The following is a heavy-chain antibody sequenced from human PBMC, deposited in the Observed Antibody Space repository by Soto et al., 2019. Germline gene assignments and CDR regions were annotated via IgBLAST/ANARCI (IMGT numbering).Heavy chain of an antibody. CDR1: GFTVSSNY. CDR2: IYSGGST. Sequence: GGSLRHSCAASGFTVSSNYMSWVRQAPGKGLEWVSVIYSGGSTYYADSVKGRFTISRDNSKNTLYLQMNSLRAEDTAVYYCARSVGHVGTGYYYGMDVWGQGTTVTVSS. V-gene: IGHV3-53*01. J-gene: IGHJ6*02. D-gene: IGHD7-27*01. CDR3: ARSVGHVGTGYYYGMDV.